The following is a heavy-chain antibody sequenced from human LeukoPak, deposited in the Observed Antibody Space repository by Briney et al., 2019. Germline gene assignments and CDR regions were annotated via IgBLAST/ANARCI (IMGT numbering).Heavy chain of an antibody. Sequence: GASVKVSCKASGYTFTGYYMHWVRQAPGQGLEWMGWISAYNGNTNYAQKLQGRVTMTTDTSTSTAYMELRSLRSDDTAVYYCARDSSAIQLWLDFDYWGQGTLVTVSS. V-gene: IGHV1-18*04. J-gene: IGHJ4*02. CDR2: ISAYNGNT. CDR1: GYTFTGYY. D-gene: IGHD5-18*01. CDR3: ARDSSAIQLWLDFDY.